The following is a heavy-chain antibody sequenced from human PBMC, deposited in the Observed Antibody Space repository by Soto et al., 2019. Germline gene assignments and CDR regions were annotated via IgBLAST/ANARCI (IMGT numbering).Heavy chain of an antibody. CDR3: ARDKDLQPTVWGF. V-gene: IGHV4-31*03. CDR2: VYYSGAT. CDR1: GDSMATGGHY. J-gene: IGHJ4*02. Sequence: SETLSLTCTVSGDSMATGGHYYNWIRQVPGKGLEWIGYVYYSGATHYTPSLRARATISRDTSKNQFSLRLISVTAADTALSYCARDKDLQPTVWGFWGQGIQVTVSS. D-gene: IGHD3-16*01.